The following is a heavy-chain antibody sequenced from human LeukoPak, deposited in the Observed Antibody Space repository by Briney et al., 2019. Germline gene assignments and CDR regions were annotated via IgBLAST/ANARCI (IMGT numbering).Heavy chain of an antibody. Sequence: GGSLRLSCAASGFTFSSYAMHWVRQAPGKGLEWVAVISYDGSNKYYADSVKGRFTISRDNSKNTLYLQMNSLRAEDTAVYYCARGERYSIDYWGQGTLVTVSS. J-gene: IGHJ4*02. CDR2: ISYDGSNK. D-gene: IGHD2-21*01. CDR3: ARGERYSIDY. V-gene: IGHV3-30-3*01. CDR1: GFTFSSYA.